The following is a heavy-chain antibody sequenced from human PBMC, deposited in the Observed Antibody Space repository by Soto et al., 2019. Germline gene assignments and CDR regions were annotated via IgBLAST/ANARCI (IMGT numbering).Heavy chain of an antibody. CDR3: ARVVGLNVGLAARYNYYAMDV. CDR1: GGTFSKYA. Sequence: QVQLMQSGTEVKKPGSSVKVSCKASGGTFSKYAINWVRQAPGQGLEWMGGIVPLFGSANYAQKFQGRVTITADESTTTAYMELSSLTSEDTAVYYCARVVGLNVGLAARYNYYAMDVWGQGTMVTVSS. J-gene: IGHJ6*02. V-gene: IGHV1-69*01. CDR2: IVPLFGSA. D-gene: IGHD6-13*01.